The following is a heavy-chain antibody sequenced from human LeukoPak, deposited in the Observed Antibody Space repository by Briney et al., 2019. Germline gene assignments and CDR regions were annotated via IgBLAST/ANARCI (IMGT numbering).Heavy chain of an antibody. CDR1: GYTLTELS. D-gene: IGHD3-3*01. CDR2: FDPEDGET. V-gene: IGHV1-24*01. J-gene: IGHJ4*02. Sequence: ASVKVSCKVSGYTLTELSMHWVRQAPGKGLEWMGGFDPEDGETIYAQKFQGRVTMTTDTSTSTAYMELRSLRSDDTAVYYCARDYDFWSGYFGYWGQGTLVTVSS. CDR3: ARDYDFWSGYFGY.